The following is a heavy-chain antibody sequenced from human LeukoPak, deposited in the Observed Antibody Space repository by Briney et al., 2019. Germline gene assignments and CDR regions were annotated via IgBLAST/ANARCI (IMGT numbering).Heavy chain of an antibody. D-gene: IGHD6-13*01. CDR1: GYTLTELS. J-gene: IGHJ4*02. CDR3: ATSLAIAAAGTVSFFDY. CDR2: FDPEDGET. V-gene: IGHV1-24*01. Sequence: ASVKVSCKVSGYTLTELSMHWVRQAPGKGLEWMGGFDPEDGETIYAQKFQGRVTMTEDTSTDTAYMELSSLRSEDTAVYYCATSLAIAAAGTVSFFDYWDQGTLVTVSS.